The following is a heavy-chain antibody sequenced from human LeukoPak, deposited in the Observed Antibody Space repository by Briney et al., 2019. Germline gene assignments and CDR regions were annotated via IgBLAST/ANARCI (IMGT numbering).Heavy chain of an antibody. J-gene: IGHJ6*03. CDR1: GYTFTSYG. D-gene: IGHD2-2*01. CDR2: ISAYNGNT. V-gene: IGHV1-18*01. CDR3: ARDEPTCSSTSCYRPYYYYYYMDV. Sequence: GASVKVSCKASGYTFTSYGISWVRQAPGQGLEWMGWISAYNGNTNYAQKLQGRVTMTTDTSTSTAYMELRSLRSDDTAVYYCARDEPTCSSTSCYRPYYYYYYMDVWGKGTTVTVSS.